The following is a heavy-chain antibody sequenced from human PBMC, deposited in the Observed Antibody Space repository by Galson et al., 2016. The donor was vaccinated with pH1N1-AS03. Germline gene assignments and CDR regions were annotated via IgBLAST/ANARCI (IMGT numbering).Heavy chain of an antibody. CDR1: GFSLSTSGMR. D-gene: IGHD6-6*01. CDR3: ARMPTYGSSSEGWFDP. Sequence: PALVKPTQTLTLTCTFSGFSLSTSGMRVSWIRQPPGKALEWLARIDWDDDKFYSTSLKTRLTISKDTSKNQVVLTMTNVDPVDTATYYCARMPTYGSSSEGWFDPWGQGTLVTVSS. V-gene: IGHV2-70*04. CDR2: IDWDDDK. J-gene: IGHJ5*02.